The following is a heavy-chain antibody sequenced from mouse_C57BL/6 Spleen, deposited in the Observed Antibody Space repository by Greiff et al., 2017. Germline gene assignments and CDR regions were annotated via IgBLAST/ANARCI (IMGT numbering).Heavy chain of an antibody. V-gene: IGHV5-4*01. CDR3: ARDGVPVDY. CDR1: GFTFSSYA. D-gene: IGHD6-1*01. Sequence: EVQRVESGGGLVKPGGSLKLSCAASGFTFSSYAMSWVRQTPEKRLEWVATISDGGSYTYYPDNVQGRFTISRDNAKNNLYLQMSHLKSEDTAMYYCARDGVPVDYWGQGTTLTVSS. CDR2: ISDGGSYT. J-gene: IGHJ2*01.